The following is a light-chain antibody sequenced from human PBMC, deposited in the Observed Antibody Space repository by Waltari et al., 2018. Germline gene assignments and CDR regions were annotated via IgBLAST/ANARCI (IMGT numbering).Light chain of an antibody. CDR2: KDS. Sequence: SYDLTQTPSVSVSPGQTARITRSGNVLPKEYAYWYQQKPGQAPLLVIYKDSERPSEIPERFSGSSSGTTATLTISGVLPEDEADYYCQSTDNSATYVVFGGGTKLTVL. J-gene: IGLJ3*02. CDR1: VLPKEY. V-gene: IGLV3-25*03. CDR3: QSTDNSATYVV.